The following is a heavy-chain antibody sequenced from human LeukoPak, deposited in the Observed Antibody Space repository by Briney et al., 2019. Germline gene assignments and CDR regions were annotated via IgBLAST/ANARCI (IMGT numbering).Heavy chain of an antibody. D-gene: IGHD2/OR15-2a*01. CDR3: AHSSRSPDCGNSRCYYFDY. CDR2: ISWDGDK. V-gene: IGHV2-5*02. J-gene: IGHJ4*02. CDR1: GFSLSTSGVG. Sequence: SGPTLVNPTQTLTLTCTFSGFSLSTSGVGVGWIRQPPGKPLDWLAIISWDGDKRYSPSLKNRLTITKDTSKNQVVLTMTNMDPVDTATYFCAHSSRSPDCGNSRCYYFDYWGQGALVTVSS.